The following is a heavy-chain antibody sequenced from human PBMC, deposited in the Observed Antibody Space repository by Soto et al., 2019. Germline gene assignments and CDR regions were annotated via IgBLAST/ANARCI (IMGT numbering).Heavy chain of an antibody. CDR1: GFTFTSSA. CDR3: AADGPSGDYLFRYYYYYGMDV. J-gene: IGHJ6*02. V-gene: IGHV1-58*01. D-gene: IGHD4-17*01. Sequence: GASVKVSCKASGFTFTSSAVQWVRQARGQRLEWIGWIVVGSGNTNYAQKFQERVTITRDMSTSTAYMELSSLRSEDTAVYYCAADGPSGDYLFRYYYYYGMDVWGQGTTVTVSS. CDR2: IVVGSGNT.